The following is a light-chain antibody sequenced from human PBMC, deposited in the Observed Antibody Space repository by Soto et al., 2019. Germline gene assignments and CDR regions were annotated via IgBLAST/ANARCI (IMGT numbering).Light chain of an antibody. J-gene: IGLJ1*01. CDR1: TGAVTSGHY. Sequence: QAVVTQEPSLTVSPGGTVTLTCGSSTGAVTSGHYPYWFQQKPGQAPRTLIYDTTNRHSWAPARFSGSLLGGKAALTLSGAQPEDEAEYYCLLSYSDTYIFGTGTKVTV. CDR3: LLSYSDTYI. CDR2: DTT. V-gene: IGLV7-46*01.